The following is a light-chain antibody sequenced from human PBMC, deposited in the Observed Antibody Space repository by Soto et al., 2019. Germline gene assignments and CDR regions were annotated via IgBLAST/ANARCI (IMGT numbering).Light chain of an antibody. V-gene: IGKV4-1*01. CDR2: WAS. Sequence: DIVMTQSPESLAVSLGERATINCKSSQSLLDTSNNKNSVAWYQQKPGQPPKLLIYWASARQSGVPDRFSGSGPGTDFILTISNLQAEDVAVYYCHQYFSALYTFGQGTKLEI. J-gene: IGKJ2*01. CDR3: HQYFSALYT. CDR1: QSLLDTSNNKNS.